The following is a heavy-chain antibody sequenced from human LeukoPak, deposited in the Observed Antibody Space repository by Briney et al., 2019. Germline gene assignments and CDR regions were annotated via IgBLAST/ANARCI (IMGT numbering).Heavy chain of an antibody. J-gene: IGHJ3*01. CDR2: IYYSGST. Sequence: SETLSLTCTVSGGSISSYYWSWIRQPPEKGLEWIGYIYYSGSTNYNPSLKSRVTISVDTSKNQFSLKLRSVTAADTAVYYCARPGVGSGRYGAFDVWGQGTMVTVSS. CDR1: GGSISSYY. V-gene: IGHV4-59*08. CDR3: ARPGVGSGRYGAFDV. D-gene: IGHD5-18*01.